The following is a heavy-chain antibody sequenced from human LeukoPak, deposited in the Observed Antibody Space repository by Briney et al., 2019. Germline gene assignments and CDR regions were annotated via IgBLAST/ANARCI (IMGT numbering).Heavy chain of an antibody. CDR3: ARVSGIVVVPAAIDYYYGMDV. CDR2: INPSRGST. D-gene: IGHD2-2*01. V-gene: IGHV1-46*01. J-gene: IGHJ6*02. CDR1: GYTFTSYH. Sequence: SVKDSCKASGYTFTSYHMHWVRQAPGQGREWMAIINPSRGSTSGAQTFQGRVTMAWDTSASTVYIELSSLRSEDTAVYYCARVSGIVVVPAAIDYYYGMDVWGQGTTVTVSS.